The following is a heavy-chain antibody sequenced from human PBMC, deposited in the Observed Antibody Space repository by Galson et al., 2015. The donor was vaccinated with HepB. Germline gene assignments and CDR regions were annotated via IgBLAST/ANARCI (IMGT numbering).Heavy chain of an antibody. CDR3: AKDLMITFGGGGDWFDP. J-gene: IGHJ5*02. CDR1: GFTFSSYG. V-gene: IGHV3-30*18. CDR2: ISYDGSNK. Sequence: SLRLSCAASGFTFSSYGMHWVRQAPGKGLEWVAVISYDGSNKYYADSVKGRFTISRDNSKNTLYLQMNSLRAEDTAVYYCAKDLMITFGGGGDWFDPWGQGTLVTVSS. D-gene: IGHD3-16*01.